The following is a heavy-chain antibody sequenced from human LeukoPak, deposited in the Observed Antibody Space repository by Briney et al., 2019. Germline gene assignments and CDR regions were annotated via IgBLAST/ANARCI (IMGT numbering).Heavy chain of an antibody. CDR3: VRDLLGSGSTTAYLYH. Sequence: GGSLRLSCGACIFTFSDYSMNWVRQAPGKGLEWVSSISRRSRHVYYAGSVKGRFTISRDDARNSLYLQMNSLRAEDMAVYFCVRDLLGSGSTTAYLYHWGQGTLVTVSS. D-gene: IGHD3-10*01. CDR1: IFTFSDYS. V-gene: IGHV3-21*01. J-gene: IGHJ1*01. CDR2: ISRRSRHV.